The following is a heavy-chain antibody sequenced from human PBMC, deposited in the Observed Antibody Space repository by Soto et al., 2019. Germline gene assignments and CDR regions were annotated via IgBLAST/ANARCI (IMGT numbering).Heavy chain of an antibody. CDR3: ARNYDFWSGYYRYYYYMDV. D-gene: IGHD3-3*01. V-gene: IGHV1-3*01. J-gene: IGHJ6*03. CDR2: INAGNGNT. Sequence: ASVKVSCKASGYTFTSYAMHWVRQAPGQRLEWMGWINAGNGNTKYSQKFQGRVTITRDTSASTAYMELSSLRSEDTAVYYCARNYDFWSGYYRYYYYMDVWGKGTTVTVSS. CDR1: GYTFTSYA.